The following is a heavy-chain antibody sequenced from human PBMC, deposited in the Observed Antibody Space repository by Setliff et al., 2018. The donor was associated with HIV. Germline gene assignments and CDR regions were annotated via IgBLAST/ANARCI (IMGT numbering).Heavy chain of an antibody. CDR2: IYYSGST. D-gene: IGHD3-3*01. V-gene: IGHV4-59*08. J-gene: IGHJ4*02. Sequence: SETLSLTCTVSGGSISSDYWSWIRQPPGKGLEWIGYIYYSGSTNYNPSLKSRVTISVDTSKNQFSLKLSSVTAADAAVYYCARTHPDTIFGVVTFDCWGQGKMVTVSS. CDR3: ARTHPDTIFGVVTFDC. CDR1: GGSISSDY.